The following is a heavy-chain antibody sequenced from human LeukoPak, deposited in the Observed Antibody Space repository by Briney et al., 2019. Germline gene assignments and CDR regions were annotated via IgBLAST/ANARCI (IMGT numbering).Heavy chain of an antibody. D-gene: IGHD4-17*01. CDR3: ARGSDDYGDYGD. Sequence: ASVKVSCKASGYTFTSYGINWVRQATGQGLEWMGWMNPNSGNTGYAQKFQGRVTMTRNTSISTAYMELSSLRSEDTAVYYCARGSDDYGDYGDWGQGTLATVSS. J-gene: IGHJ4*02. V-gene: IGHV1-8*01. CDR2: MNPNSGNT. CDR1: GYTFTSYG.